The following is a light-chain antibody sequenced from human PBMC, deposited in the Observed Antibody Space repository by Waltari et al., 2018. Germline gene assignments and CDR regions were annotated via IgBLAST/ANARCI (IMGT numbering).Light chain of an antibody. Sequence: EIVLTQTPATLSLSPGERATLSCRASQSVDAHLAWYQQKPGQAPRLLIYDASNRATGTPARFSGSGSGTDFTLPINSLVLEDFAVYYCQQRTTWPRLTFGGGTKVEIK. J-gene: IGKJ4*01. V-gene: IGKV3-11*01. CDR3: QQRTTWPRLT. CDR1: QSVDAH. CDR2: DAS.